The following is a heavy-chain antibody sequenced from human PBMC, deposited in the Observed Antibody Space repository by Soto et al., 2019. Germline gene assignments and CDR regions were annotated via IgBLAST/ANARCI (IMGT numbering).Heavy chain of an antibody. V-gene: IGHV1-18*01. D-gene: IGHD2-2*01. CDR3: AREYCSRTSCYGVDY. CDR1: GYTFSTYG. Sequence: QVQLVQSGTEVKKPGASVKVSCRASGYTFSTYGLSWVRQAPGHGPEWMGWISTYNGDTKYAEKVQGRVTMTTDTSTTTAYMELRSLISDDTAVYYCAREYCSRTSCYGVDYWGQGTLVTVSS. J-gene: IGHJ4*02. CDR2: ISTYNGDT.